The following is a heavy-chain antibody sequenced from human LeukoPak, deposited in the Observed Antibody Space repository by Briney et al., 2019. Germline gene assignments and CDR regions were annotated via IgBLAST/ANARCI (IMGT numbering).Heavy chain of an antibody. D-gene: IGHD2-15*01. CDR2: ISHDETNK. J-gene: IGHJ3*02. CDR1: GFIFYSYA. Sequence: GGSLRLSCATSGFIFYSYAVHWVRQAPGKGLEWVAVISHDETNKYYADSVKGRLTISRDNSKNTLYLQLNSLRAEDTAVYYCARDRVCSGGSCYFSAFDIWGQGTMVTVSS. CDR3: ARDRVCSGGSCYFSAFDI. V-gene: IGHV3-30*04.